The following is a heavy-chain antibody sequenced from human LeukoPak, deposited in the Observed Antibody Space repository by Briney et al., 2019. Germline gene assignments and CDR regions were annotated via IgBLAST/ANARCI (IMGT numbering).Heavy chain of an antibody. CDR1: GFTFSSYG. Sequence: GGSLRLSCAASGFTFSSYGMHWVRQAPGKGLEWVAVIWYDGSNKYYADPVKGRFTISRDNSKNTLYLQMNSLRAEDTAVYYCARDGGGTYYFDYWGQGTLVTVSS. J-gene: IGHJ4*02. V-gene: IGHV3-33*01. D-gene: IGHD2-15*01. CDR2: IWYDGSNK. CDR3: ARDGGGTYYFDY.